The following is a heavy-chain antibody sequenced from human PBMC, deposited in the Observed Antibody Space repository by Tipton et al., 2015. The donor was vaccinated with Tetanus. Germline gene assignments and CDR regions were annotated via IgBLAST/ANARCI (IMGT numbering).Heavy chain of an antibody. J-gene: IGHJ6*02. CDR3: ARDHGITWGGMGYYYGMDV. CDR1: GGSITSGAYL. D-gene: IGHD3-16*01. CDR2: IYYSGST. V-gene: IGHV4-30-2*05. Sequence: TLSLTCAVSGGSITSGAYLWGWIRQPPGKGLEWIGYIYYSGSTYYNPSLKSRVTISVDTSKNQFSLRLSSVTAADTAVYYCARDHGITWGGMGYYYGMDVWGQGTTVTVSS.